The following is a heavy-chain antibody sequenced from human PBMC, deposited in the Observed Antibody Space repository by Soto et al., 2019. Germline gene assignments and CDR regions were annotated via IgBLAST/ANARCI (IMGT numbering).Heavy chain of an antibody. CDR3: ATDLREHEQNWSYPWFDP. V-gene: IGHV1-24*01. CDR1: GYTLTELS. CDR2: FDPEDGET. Sequence: ASVKVSCKVSGYTLTELSMHWVRQAPGKGLEWIGGFDPEDGETIYAQKFQGRVTMTEDTSTDTAYMELSSLRSEDTAVYYCATDLREHEQNWSYPWFDPWGQGTLVTVSS. J-gene: IGHJ5*02. D-gene: IGHD1-7*01.